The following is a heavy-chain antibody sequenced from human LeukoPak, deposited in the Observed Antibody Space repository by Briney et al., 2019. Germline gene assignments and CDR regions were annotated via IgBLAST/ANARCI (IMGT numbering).Heavy chain of an antibody. CDR3: ARDRLPYYDSSGYYYDPFHY. Sequence: GASVKVFCKASGGTFSSYAISWVRQAPGQGLEWMGGIIPIFGTASYAQKFQSRVTITAEESTSTAYMELSSLRSDDTAVYYCARDRLPYYDSSGYYYDPFHYWGQGTLVTVSS. V-gene: IGHV1-69*13. D-gene: IGHD3-22*01. J-gene: IGHJ4*01. CDR1: GGTFSSYA. CDR2: IIPIFGTA.